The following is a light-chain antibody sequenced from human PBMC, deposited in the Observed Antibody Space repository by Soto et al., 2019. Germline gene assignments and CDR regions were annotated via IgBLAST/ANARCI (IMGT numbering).Light chain of an antibody. J-gene: IGKJ1*01. V-gene: IGKV3-15*01. CDR2: GAS. CDR3: QQYNAFLMT. Sequence: GERATLSCRASQSVSSNLAWYQQKPGQAPRLLIYGASTRATGIPARFSGSGSGTEFTLTISSLLSEEFAVYYCQQYNAFLMTFAPGTEVNIE. CDR1: QSVSSN.